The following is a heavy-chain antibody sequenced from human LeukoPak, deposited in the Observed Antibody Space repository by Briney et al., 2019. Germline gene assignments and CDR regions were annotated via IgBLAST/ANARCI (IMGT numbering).Heavy chain of an antibody. J-gene: IGHJ4*02. D-gene: IGHD6-13*01. CDR3: ARDSSSWNYFDY. CDR1: GGSVSSGSYY. CDR2: IFYSGNS. V-gene: IGHV4-61*01. Sequence: SETLSLTCTVSGGSVSSGSYYWSWIRQPPGKGLEWIGYIFYSGNSNYNPSLKSRVTISFDTSKNQFSLKLSSVTAADTAVYYCARDSSSWNYFDYWGQGTLVTVSS.